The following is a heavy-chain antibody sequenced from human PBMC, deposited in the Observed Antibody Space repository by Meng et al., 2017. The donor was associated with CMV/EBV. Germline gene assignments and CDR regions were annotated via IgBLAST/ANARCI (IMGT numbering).Heavy chain of an antibody. CDR2: IYWNDDK. J-gene: IGHJ4*02. CDR3: ARAYCSSTSCYKRYDY. V-gene: IGHV2-5*01. CDR1: FSLSTGGVG. D-gene: IGHD2-2*02. Sequence: FSLSTGGVGVSWIRQPPGKALEWLALIYWNDDKRYSPSLKSRLTITKGTSKNQVVLTMTNVDPVDTATYYCARAYCSSTSCYKRYDYWGQGTLVTVSS.